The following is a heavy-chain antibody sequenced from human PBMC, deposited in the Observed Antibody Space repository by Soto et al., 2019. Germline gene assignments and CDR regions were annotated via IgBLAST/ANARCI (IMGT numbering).Heavy chain of an antibody. D-gene: IGHD3-10*01. CDR1: GFTFSSYW. V-gene: IGHV3-74*01. CDR3: ARDGSGSYFTYYYMDV. Sequence: GGSLRLSCAASGFTFSSYWMHWVRQAPGKGLVWVSRINSDGSSTSYADSVKGRFTISRDNAKNTLYLQMNSLRAEDTAVYYCARDGSGSYFTYYYMDVWGKGTTVTVSS. J-gene: IGHJ6*03. CDR2: INSDGSST.